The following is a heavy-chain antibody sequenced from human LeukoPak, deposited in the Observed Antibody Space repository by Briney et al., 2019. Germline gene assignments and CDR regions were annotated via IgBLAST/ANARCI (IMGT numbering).Heavy chain of an antibody. D-gene: IGHD6-13*01. V-gene: IGHV4-59*01. CDR3: ARAAGMRWPQAAFDI. Sequence: SETLSLTCTVSGGSISSYYWSWIRQPPGKGLEWIGYIYYSGSTNYNPSLKSRVTISVDTSKNQFSLKLSSVTAADTAVYYCARAAGMRWPQAAFDIWGQGTMVTVSS. J-gene: IGHJ3*02. CDR2: IYYSGST. CDR1: GGSISSYY.